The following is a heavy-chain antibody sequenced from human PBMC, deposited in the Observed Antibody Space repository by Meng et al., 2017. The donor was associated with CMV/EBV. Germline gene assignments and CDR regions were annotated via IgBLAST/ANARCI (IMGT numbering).Heavy chain of an antibody. J-gene: IGHJ4*02. CDR2: IRYDGSST. D-gene: IGHD3-22*01. Sequence: GESLKISCAASGFTFDIYGLHWARQAPGKGLEWVAFIRYDGSSTYSPDSVKGRFTISRDNSKNTMYLQMNSLTTEDTAIYYCASDYYDSGGYHPVEFDYWGQGTLVTVSS. V-gene: IGHV3-30*02. CDR1: GFTFDIYG. CDR3: ASDYYDSGGYHPVEFDY.